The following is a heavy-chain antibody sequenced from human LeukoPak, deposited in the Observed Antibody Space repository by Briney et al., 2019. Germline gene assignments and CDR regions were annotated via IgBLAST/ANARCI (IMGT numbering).Heavy chain of an antibody. CDR3: ARLWSHSKTEDY. CDR2: IYHNGDT. CDR1: GDSISSGLYA. J-gene: IGHJ4*01. V-gene: IGHV4-39*01. Sequence: SETLSLTCTVSGDSISSGLYAWGWIRQPPGEGLEWIGNIYHNGDTYYNPSLRSRVTISVDTSENQFSLNLRSVTAADTAVYYCARLWSHSKTEDYWGQGTVVTVSS. D-gene: IGHD3-16*01.